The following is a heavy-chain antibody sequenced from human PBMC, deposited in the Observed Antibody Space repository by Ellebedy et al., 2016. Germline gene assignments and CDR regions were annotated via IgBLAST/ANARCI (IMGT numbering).Heavy chain of an antibody. D-gene: IGHD6-13*01. CDR2: IFSNDEK. J-gene: IGHJ6*02. V-gene: IGHV2-26*01. CDR3: ARIRSSSWFSGYYYYGMDV. Sequence: SWIRQPPGKALEWLAHIFSNDEKSYSTSLKSRLTISKDTSKSQVVLTMTNMDPVDTATYYCARIRSSSWFSGYYYYGMDVWGQGTTVTVSS.